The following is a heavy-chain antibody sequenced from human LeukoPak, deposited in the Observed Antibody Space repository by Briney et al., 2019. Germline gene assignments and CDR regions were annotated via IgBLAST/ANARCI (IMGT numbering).Heavy chain of an antibody. CDR1: GGSISSGSYY. CDR2: IYTSGST. J-gene: IGHJ3*02. Sequence: PSETLSLTCTVSGGSISSGSYYWSWIRQPAGKGLEWIGRIYTSGSTNYNPSLKSRVTISVDTSKNQFSLKLSSVTAADTAVYYCAREGTYYYGSGSPVGAFDIWGQGTMVTVSS. V-gene: IGHV4-61*02. D-gene: IGHD3-10*01. CDR3: AREGTYYYGSGSPVGAFDI.